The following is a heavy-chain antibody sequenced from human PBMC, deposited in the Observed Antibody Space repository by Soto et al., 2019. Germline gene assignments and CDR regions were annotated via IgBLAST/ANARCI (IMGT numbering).Heavy chain of an antibody. V-gene: IGHV3-74*01. CDR3: ARDKFDTAMGIYYYYGMDV. CDR2: INSDGSST. J-gene: IGHJ6*02. Sequence: GGSLRLSCAASGFTFSSYWMHWVRQAPGKGLVWVSRINSDGSSTSYADSVKGRFTISRDNAKNTLYLQMNSLRAEDTAVYYCARDKFDTAMGIYYYYGMDVWGQGTTVTVSS. D-gene: IGHD5-18*01. CDR1: GFTFSSYW.